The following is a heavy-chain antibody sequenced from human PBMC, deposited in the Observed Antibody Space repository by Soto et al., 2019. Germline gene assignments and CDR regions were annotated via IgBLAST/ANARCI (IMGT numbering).Heavy chain of an antibody. CDR1: GFTFSTYG. J-gene: IGHJ4*02. Sequence: QVQLVESGGGVVQPGRSLRLSCAASGFTFSTYGMHWVRQAPGKGLEWVAVISYDGSNKYYADSVKGRSTISRDNSKKTLALQVYSLCAEDTAVYYCAKDIGEYGTGGSGYYLDYWGQGPGVTVSS. V-gene: IGHV3-30*18. CDR2: ISYDGSNK. D-gene: IGHD2-15*01. CDR3: AKDIGEYGTGGSGYYLDY.